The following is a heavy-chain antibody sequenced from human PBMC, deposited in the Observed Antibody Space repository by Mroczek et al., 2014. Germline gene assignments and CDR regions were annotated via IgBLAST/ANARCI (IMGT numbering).Heavy chain of an antibody. CDR2: INHSGST. CDR3: ARGLLRWYDFWSGYYKGTNYYYGMDV. Sequence: QVQLQQWGAGLLKPSETLSLTCAVYGGSFSGYYWSWIRQPPGKGLEWIGEINHSGSTNYNPSLKSRVTISVDTSKNQFSLKLSSVTAADTAVYYCARGLLRWYDFWSGYYKGTNYYYGMDVWGQGTTVTVSS. J-gene: IGHJ6*02. V-gene: IGHV4-34*01. CDR1: GGSFSGYY. D-gene: IGHD3-3*01.